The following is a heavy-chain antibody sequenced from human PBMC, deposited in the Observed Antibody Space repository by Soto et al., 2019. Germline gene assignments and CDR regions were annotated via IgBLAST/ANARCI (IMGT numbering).Heavy chain of an antibody. CDR3: AKEERTSNYGMDV. CDR2: ISWNSGSI. Sequence: DVQLVESGGGLVQPGRSLRLSCAASGFTFDDYAMHWVRQAPWKGLEWVSGISWNSGSIGYADSVKGRFTISRDNAKNSLYLQMNSLRAEDTGVYYCAKEERTSNYGMDVWGQGTTVTVSS. J-gene: IGHJ6*02. V-gene: IGHV3-9*01. D-gene: IGHD6-25*01. CDR1: GFTFDDYA.